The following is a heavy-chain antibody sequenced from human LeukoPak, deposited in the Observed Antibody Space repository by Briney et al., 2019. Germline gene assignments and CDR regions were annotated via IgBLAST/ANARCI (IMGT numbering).Heavy chain of an antibody. J-gene: IGHJ6*02. CDR3: VVRYSGYDLADVERYGMDV. V-gene: IGHV4-34*01. Sequence: PSETLSLTCAVYGGSFSGYYWSWIRQPPGKGLEWIGEINHSGSTNYNPSLKSRVTISVDTSKNQFSLKLSSVTAADTAVYYSVVRYSGYDLADVERYGMDVWGQGTTVTVSS. CDR1: GGSFSGYY. D-gene: IGHD5-12*01. CDR2: INHSGST.